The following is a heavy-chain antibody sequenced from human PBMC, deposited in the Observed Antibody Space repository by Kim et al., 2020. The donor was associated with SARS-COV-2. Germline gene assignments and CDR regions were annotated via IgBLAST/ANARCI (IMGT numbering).Heavy chain of an antibody. V-gene: IGHV4-31*03. Sequence: SETLSLTCTVSGGSISSGGYYWSWIRQHPGKGLEWIGYIYYSGSTYYNPSLKSRVTISVDTSKNQFSLKLSSVTAADTAVYYCARDLITMDPDAFDIWGQGTMVTVSS. CDR2: IYYSGST. D-gene: IGHD3-10*01. CDR1: GGSISSGGYY. J-gene: IGHJ3*02. CDR3: ARDLITMDPDAFDI.